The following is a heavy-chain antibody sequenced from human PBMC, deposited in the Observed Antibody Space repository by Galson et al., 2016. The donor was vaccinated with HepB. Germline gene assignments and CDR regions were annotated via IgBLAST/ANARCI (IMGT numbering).Heavy chain of an antibody. V-gene: IGHV4-4*01. J-gene: IGHJ4*02. D-gene: IGHD2-2*03. Sequence: ETLSLTCAVSGASINSLNWWSWIRQPPGKGLEWIGEVFHSGNTNYNSSLKSRVSMSADKSKNQFSLTLTSVTAADTAVYFCASLDNRRGGEVWGQGTLVTVSS. CDR2: VFHSGNT. CDR1: GASINSLNW. CDR3: ASLDNRRGGEV.